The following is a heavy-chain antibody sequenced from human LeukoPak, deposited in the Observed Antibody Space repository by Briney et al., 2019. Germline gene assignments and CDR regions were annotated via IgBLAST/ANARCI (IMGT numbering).Heavy chain of an antibody. Sequence: ASVKVSCKTSGGTFSSYAISWVRQAPGQGLEWIGDIIPIFDTANYAQKFQGRVTITADESATTSYMELSSLRSEDTAVYYCARVRGGDSQQYSYYYYYYMDVWGKGTTVTVSS. V-gene: IGHV1-69*13. D-gene: IGHD4-17*01. J-gene: IGHJ6*03. CDR3: ARVRGGDSQQYSYYYYYYMDV. CDR1: GGTFSSYA. CDR2: IIPIFDTA.